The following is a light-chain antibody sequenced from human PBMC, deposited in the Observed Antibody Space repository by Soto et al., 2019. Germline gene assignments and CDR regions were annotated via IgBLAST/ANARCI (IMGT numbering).Light chain of an antibody. J-gene: IGLJ1*01. CDR2: DVS. V-gene: IGLV2-14*03. Sequence: QCALAQPASGSGSHGQSSSISCTGTSSDVGGYNYVSWYQHHPGKAPKLMIYDVSNRPSGVSNRFSGSKSGNTASLTISGLQPEDEADYYCSSYTTSNTRQIVLGTGTKVTV. CDR3: SSYTTSNTRQIV. CDR1: SSDVGGYNY.